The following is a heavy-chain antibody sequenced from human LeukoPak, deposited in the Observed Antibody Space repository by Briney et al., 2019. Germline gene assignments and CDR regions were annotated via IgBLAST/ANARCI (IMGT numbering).Heavy chain of an antibody. D-gene: IGHD1-26*01. CDR2: IWYDGNKK. Sequence: GRSLRLSCGASGFIFGSYGMHWVRQAPGKGLEWVAVIWYDGNKKYYENSVKGRFTIPRDNSKNTLYLQMNSLRVEDSAVYYCARDHSTTGTYPADYWGQGTLVTVSS. CDR1: GFIFGSYG. J-gene: IGHJ4*02. V-gene: IGHV3-33*01. CDR3: ARDHSTTGTYPADY.